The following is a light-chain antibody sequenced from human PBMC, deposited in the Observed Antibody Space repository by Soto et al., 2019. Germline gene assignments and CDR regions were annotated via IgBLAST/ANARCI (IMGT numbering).Light chain of an antibody. CDR3: QQYGSSPTWT. CDR2: GAS. CDR1: QSVSSN. V-gene: IGKV3-20*01. Sequence: EIMMKQSPATLSVYPGERATVSCRASQSVSSNLAWYQQKPGQAPRLLIYGASKRATGIPYRFSGSGSGTDFTLTISRLEPEDFAVYYCQQYGSSPTWTFVQGT. J-gene: IGKJ1*01.